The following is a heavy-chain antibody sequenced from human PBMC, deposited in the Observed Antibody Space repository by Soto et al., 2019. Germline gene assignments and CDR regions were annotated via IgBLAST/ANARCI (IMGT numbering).Heavy chain of an antibody. D-gene: IGHD4-17*01. Sequence: GASVKVSCKASGYTFTGYYVHWVRQAPGQGLEWMGGIIPIFGTANYAQKFQGRVTITADESTSTAYMELSSLRSEDTAVYYCARDSDYGGDLGFVGAFDIWGQGTMVTVSS. V-gene: IGHV1-69*13. CDR3: ARDSDYGGDLGFVGAFDI. CDR2: IIPIFGTA. CDR1: GYTFTGYY. J-gene: IGHJ3*02.